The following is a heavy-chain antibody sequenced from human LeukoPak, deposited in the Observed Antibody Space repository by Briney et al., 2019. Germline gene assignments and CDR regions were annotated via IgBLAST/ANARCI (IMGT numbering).Heavy chain of an antibody. CDR3: AKEPYDSGSFRTDYYYMDV. V-gene: IGHV1-2*02. J-gene: IGHJ6*03. CDR1: GYTFTGYF. CDR2: INPNSGDT. Sequence: ASVKVSCKASGYTFTGYFIHWVRQAPGQGLEWMGWINPNSGDTNYAQKFQGRVTVTRDTSISTAYMELSRLRSDDTAVYYCAKEPYDSGSFRTDYYYMDVWGKGTTVTISS. D-gene: IGHD3-10*01.